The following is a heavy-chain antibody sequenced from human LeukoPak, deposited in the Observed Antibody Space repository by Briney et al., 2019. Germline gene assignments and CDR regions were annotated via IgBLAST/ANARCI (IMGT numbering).Heavy chain of an antibody. V-gene: IGHV4-59*01. D-gene: IGHD6-19*01. CDR1: GGSISSYY. CDR3: ARETSLAGFASGLGFNY. Sequence: SETLSLTCTVSGGSISSYYWSWIRQPPGKGLEWIGYIYYSGSTNYNPSLKSRITISVDTSKNQFSLKLTSVTAADTATYYCARETSLAGFASGLGFNYWGQGILVTVSS. J-gene: IGHJ4*02. CDR2: IYYSGST.